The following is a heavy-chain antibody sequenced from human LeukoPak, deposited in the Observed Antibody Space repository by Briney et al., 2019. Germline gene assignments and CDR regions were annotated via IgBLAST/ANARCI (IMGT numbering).Heavy chain of an antibody. CDR1: GFTFSRDW. V-gene: IGHV3-74*01. CDR2: IHSEGSPA. D-gene: IGHD3-3*01. Sequence: GESLRLSCEATGFTFSRDWMHWVRQAPGKGLVWVSRIHSEGSPATYADSVKGRFTISRDNAKNTLYVKMDSLRVEDTAVYYCARNLGYYYMDVWGKGTTVTVSS. CDR3: ARNLGYYYMDV. J-gene: IGHJ6*03.